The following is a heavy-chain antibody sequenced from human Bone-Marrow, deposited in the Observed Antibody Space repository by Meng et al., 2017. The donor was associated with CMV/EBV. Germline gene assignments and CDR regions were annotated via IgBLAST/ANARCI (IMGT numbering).Heavy chain of an antibody. CDR2: INPNSGGT. D-gene: IGHD1-14*01. CDR1: GYTFTDYY. V-gene: IGHV1-2*02. CDR3: ARSYRKDDAFDI. Sequence: ASVKVSCKASGYTFTDYYMHWVRQAPGQGLEWMGWINPNSGGTNYAQKFQGRVTMTRDTSISTAYMELSRLRSDDTAVYYCARSYRKDDAFDIWGQGTMVTVSS. J-gene: IGHJ3*02.